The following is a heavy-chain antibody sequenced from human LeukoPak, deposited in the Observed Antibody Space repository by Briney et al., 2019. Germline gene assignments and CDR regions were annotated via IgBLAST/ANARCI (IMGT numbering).Heavy chain of an antibody. Sequence: GGSLRLSCAASGFTFSSYWMSWIRQAPGKGLEWVANIKEDGSEKYYVDSVKGRFTISRDNGKNSLYLQMNSLRAEDTAVYYCARTLAARHTSGYIDYWGQGTLVTVSS. D-gene: IGHD3-22*01. CDR2: IKEDGSEK. CDR1: GFTFSSYW. J-gene: IGHJ4*02. CDR3: ARTLAARHTSGYIDY. V-gene: IGHV3-7*01.